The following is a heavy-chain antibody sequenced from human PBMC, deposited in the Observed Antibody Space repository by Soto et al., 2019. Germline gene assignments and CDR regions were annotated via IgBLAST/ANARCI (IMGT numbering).Heavy chain of an antibody. CDR3: ARDLRITMVRGVNFDY. V-gene: IGHV1-46*01. D-gene: IGHD3-10*01. CDR1: GYTFTSYY. J-gene: IGHJ4*02. CDR2: INPSGGST. Sequence: ASVKVSCKASGYTFTSYYMHWVRQAPGQGLEWMGIINPSGGSTSYAQKFQGRVTMTRDTSTSTVYMELSSLRSEDTAVYYCARDLRITMVRGVNFDYWGQGTLVTVSS.